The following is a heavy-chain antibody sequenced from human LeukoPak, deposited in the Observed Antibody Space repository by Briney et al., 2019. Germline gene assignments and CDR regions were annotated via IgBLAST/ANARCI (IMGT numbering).Heavy chain of an antibody. D-gene: IGHD3-16*01. CDR2: ISSSGSTI. V-gene: IGHV3-48*04. CDR3: ARDRRLDGSRQFDY. Sequence: GGCLRLSCAASGFTFSSYSMNWVRQAPGKGLEWVSYISSSGSTIYYADSVKDRFTISRDNAKNSLYLQMNSLRAEDTAVYYCARDRRLDGSRQFDYWGQGTLVTVSS. J-gene: IGHJ4*02. CDR1: GFTFSSYS.